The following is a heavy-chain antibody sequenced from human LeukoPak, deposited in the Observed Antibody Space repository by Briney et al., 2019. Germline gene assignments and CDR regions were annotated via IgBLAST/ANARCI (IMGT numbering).Heavy chain of an antibody. Sequence: GGSLRLSCAASGFTFRNYVMSWVRQAPGKGLEWVSTISGGGGSRYYADSVKGRFTIPRDNSKNTLYLQMNSLRAEDTAVFYCAKEYNWNYEYWGQGTLVTVSS. CDR2: ISGGGGSR. V-gene: IGHV3-23*01. CDR3: AKEYNWNYEY. J-gene: IGHJ4*02. CDR1: GFTFRNYV. D-gene: IGHD1-7*01.